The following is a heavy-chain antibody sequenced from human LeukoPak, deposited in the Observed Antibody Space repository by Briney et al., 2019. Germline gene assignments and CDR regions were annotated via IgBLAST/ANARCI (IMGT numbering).Heavy chain of an antibody. CDR2: TSGGGVTT. Sequence: GGSLRLSCAASGFTFSSYAMTWVRQAPGEGLEWVSATSGGGVTTYYADSVKGRFTISRDNYQNTLFLQMNSLRAEDTAIYYCAKEGRLGYCSGGTCPRDYWGQGTLVTVSS. D-gene: IGHD2-15*01. CDR3: AKEGRLGYCSGGTCPRDY. CDR1: GFTFSSYA. J-gene: IGHJ4*02. V-gene: IGHV3-23*01.